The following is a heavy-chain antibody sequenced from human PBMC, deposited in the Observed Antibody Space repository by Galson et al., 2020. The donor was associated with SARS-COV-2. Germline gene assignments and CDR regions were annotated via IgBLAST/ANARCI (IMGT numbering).Heavy chain of an antibody. D-gene: IGHD2-15*01. Sequence: GESLKISCKASGYTFTTFYITWVRQAPGQGLEWMGKISPYNSNTNYTQKLMGRVTMTTDTSTSTSYMELRSLTSDDTAVYYCARSLSLGDCRGGSYFFYWGQGTLVTVSS. CDR1: GYTFTTFY. J-gene: IGHJ4*02. CDR2: ISPYNSNT. CDR3: ARSLSLGDCRGGSYFFY. V-gene: IGHV1-18*01.